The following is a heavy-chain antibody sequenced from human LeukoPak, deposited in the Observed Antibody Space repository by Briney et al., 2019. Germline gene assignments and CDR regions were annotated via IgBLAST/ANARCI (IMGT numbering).Heavy chain of an antibody. D-gene: IGHD2/OR15-2a*01. J-gene: IGHJ3*02. Sequence: VASVKVSCKASGYTFTSYGISWVRQAPGQGLEWMGWISAYNGNTNYAQKLQGRVTMTTDTSTGTAYMELRSLRSDDTAVYYCARDSTRGERSFDIWGQGTMVTVSS. CDR3: ARDSTRGERSFDI. V-gene: IGHV1-18*01. CDR2: ISAYNGNT. CDR1: GYTFTSYG.